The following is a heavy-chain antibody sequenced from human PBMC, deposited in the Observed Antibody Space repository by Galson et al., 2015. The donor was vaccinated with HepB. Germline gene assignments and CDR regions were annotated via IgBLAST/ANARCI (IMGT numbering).Heavy chain of an antibody. D-gene: IGHD3-16*02. Sequence: SETLSLTCTVSGGFISSYYWSWIRQPPGKGLEWIGYIYYSGSTNYNPSLKSRVTISVDTSKNQFSLKLSSVTAADTAVYYCARGVPSDYVWGSYRLHPFDYWGQGTLVTISS. CDR1: GGFISSYY. V-gene: IGHV4-59*01. J-gene: IGHJ4*02. CDR3: ARGVPSDYVWGSYRLHPFDY. CDR2: IYYSGST.